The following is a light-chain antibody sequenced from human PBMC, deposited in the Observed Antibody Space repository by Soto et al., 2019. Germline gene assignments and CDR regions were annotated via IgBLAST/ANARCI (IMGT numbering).Light chain of an antibody. V-gene: IGLV2-8*01. CDR2: EVT. CDR3: SSYAGSNILV. Sequence: QSALTQPPSASGSPGQSVTISCTGTSSDVGGYNYVSWYQQHPGKVPKLMIYEVTKQPSGVPDRFSGSKSGNTASLTVSGLQAEDEADYYCSSYAGSNILVFGGGTKLTVL. CDR1: SSDVGGYNY. J-gene: IGLJ3*02.